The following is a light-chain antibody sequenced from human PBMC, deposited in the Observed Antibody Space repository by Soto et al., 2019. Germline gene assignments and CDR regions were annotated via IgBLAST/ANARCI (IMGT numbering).Light chain of an antibody. CDR2: DAS. J-gene: IGKJ5*01. CDR3: QQRSNWIT. Sequence: EIVLTQSPATLSSFPGDRVTLSCRASQAVNTRLAWYQQKPGQAPRLLIYDASSRATGIPARLSGSGSGTDFTLTISSVEPEDFAVYYCQQRSNWITFGQGTRLEIK. CDR1: QAVNTR. V-gene: IGKV3-11*01.